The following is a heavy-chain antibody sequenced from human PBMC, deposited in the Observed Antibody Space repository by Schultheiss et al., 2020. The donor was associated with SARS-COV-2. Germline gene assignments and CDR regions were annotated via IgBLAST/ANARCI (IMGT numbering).Heavy chain of an antibody. CDR2: VSGSGGST. D-gene: IGHD3-9*01. CDR3: ARDTMGSYYDILTGYYPYYYYGMDV. Sequence: GGSLRLSCAASGFTFSRNAVNWVRQAPGKGLEWVSSVSGSGGSTYYADSVKGRFTISRDNSKNTLYLQMNSLRAEDTAVYYCARDTMGSYYDILTGYYPYYYYGMDVWGQVTTVTVSS. J-gene: IGHJ6*02. V-gene: IGHV3-23*01. CDR1: GFTFSRNA.